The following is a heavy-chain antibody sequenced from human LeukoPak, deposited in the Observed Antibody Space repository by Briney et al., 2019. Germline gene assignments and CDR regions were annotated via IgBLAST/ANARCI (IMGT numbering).Heavy chain of an antibody. CDR2: ISVHNGNT. CDR1: GYTFTSYE. J-gene: IGHJ5*02. Sequence: ASVKVSCKASGYTFTSYEISWVRQAPGQGLEWMGWISVHNGNTNYAQNLQGRVTMTTDTSTSTAYMELRSLRSDDTAVYYCARNAVSCSSTSCYSFDPWGQGTLVTVSS. D-gene: IGHD2-2*01. V-gene: IGHV1-18*01. CDR3: ARNAVSCSSTSCYSFDP.